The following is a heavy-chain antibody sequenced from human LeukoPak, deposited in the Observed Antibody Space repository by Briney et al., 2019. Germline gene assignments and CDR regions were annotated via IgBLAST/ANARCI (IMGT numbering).Heavy chain of an antibody. CDR1: GGSISISGYY. CDR3: ARDTSAEGYLDY. V-gene: IGHV4-31*03. Sequence: PSQTLSLTCTVSGGSISISGYYWTWIRQHPGKGLEWIGYIHYSGYTYYNPSLKSRVTIAVDTSKNQFSLKMNSVTAAGTALYYCARDTSAEGYLDYWGQGTLVTVSS. J-gene: IGHJ4*02. CDR2: IHYSGYT.